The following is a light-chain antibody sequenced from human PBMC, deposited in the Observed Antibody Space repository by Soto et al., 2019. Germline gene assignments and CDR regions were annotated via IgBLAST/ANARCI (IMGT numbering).Light chain of an antibody. J-gene: IGLJ1*01. V-gene: IGLV1-51*02. CDR1: SSNTGNYY. CDR3: GTWDSSLGIFV. Sequence: QSVLTQPPSVSAAPGQKVTMSCSGGSSNTGNYYVSWHQQLPGTAPKLLIYENDKRPSGIPDRFSGSKSGTSATLGITGLQTGDEADYYCGTWDSSLGIFVFGTGTKLTVL. CDR2: END.